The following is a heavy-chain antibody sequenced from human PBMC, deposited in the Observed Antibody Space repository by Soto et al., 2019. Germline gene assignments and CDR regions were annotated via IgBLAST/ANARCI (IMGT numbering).Heavy chain of an antibody. D-gene: IGHD3-9*01. J-gene: IGHJ4*02. Sequence: SDTLSLTCSVSGDSISSSSYYWGWIRQSPGEGLEWIGNSHNNAGTQYSTSLDSRVTISVETSATQSSLGLTSVTAADTAVYSRASRYGPGEFDHWGQGSLVTVSS. V-gene: IGHV4-39*01. CDR3: ASRYGPGEFDH. CDR1: GDSISSSSYY. CDR2: SHNNAGT.